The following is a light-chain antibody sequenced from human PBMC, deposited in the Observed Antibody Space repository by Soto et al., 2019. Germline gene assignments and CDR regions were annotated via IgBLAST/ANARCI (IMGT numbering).Light chain of an antibody. CDR3: QHADSLPLIT. CDR2: AAS. CDR1: QSISDY. V-gene: IGKV1-39*01. J-gene: IGKJ5*01. Sequence: DIQMTQSPSSLSASVGDRVTITCRASQSISDYLNWYQQKPGRAPKLLIYAASSLQSGVPSRFSGSGSGTDFTLTISNLQPEDFATYYCQHADSLPLITFGQGTRLEI.